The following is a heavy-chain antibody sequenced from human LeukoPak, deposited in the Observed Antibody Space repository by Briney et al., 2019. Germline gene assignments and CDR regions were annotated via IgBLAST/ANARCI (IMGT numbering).Heavy chain of an antibody. CDR2: LSGSGGST. D-gene: IGHD3-10*01. CDR3: AKGPAPPAYYYGSGSYHHTLLDY. J-gene: IGHJ4*02. Sequence: PGGSLRLSCAASGFTSSSYAMSWVRQAPGKGLEWVSALSGSGGSTYYADSVKGRFTISRDNSKNTLYLQMNSLRAEDTAVYYCAKGPAPPAYYYGSGSYHHTLLDYWGQGTLVTVSS. V-gene: IGHV3-23*01. CDR1: GFTSSSYA.